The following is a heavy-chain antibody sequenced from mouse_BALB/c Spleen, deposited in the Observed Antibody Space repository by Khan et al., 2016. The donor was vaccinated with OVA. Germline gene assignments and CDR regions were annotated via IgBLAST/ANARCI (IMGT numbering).Heavy chain of an antibody. CDR2: ISYSGST. CDR1: GYSITSDYA. CDR3: ARCYGRSYYSFDY. D-gene: IGHD1-1*01. J-gene: IGHJ2*01. V-gene: IGHV3-2*02. Sequence: VQLQESGPGLVKPSQSLSLTCTVTGYSITSDYAWNWIRQFPGNKLEWMGYISYSGSTRYNPSLKSRISITRDTSKNQFFLQLNSVTTADTSTYYCARCYGRSYYSFDYCVQGTTLTVSS.